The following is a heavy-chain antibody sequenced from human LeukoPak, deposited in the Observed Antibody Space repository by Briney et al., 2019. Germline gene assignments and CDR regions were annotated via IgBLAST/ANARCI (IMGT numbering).Heavy chain of an antibody. CDR1: GFTFSSYS. V-gene: IGHV3-21*01. CDR3: ARDTLEDYDFWNPPMLFHYYMDV. CDR2: ISSSSSYI. J-gene: IGHJ6*03. D-gene: IGHD3-3*01. Sequence: PGGSLRLSCAASGFTFSSYSMNWVRQAPGKGLEWVSSISSSSSYIYYADSVKGRFTISRDNAKNSLYLQMNSLRAEDTAVYYCARDTLEDYDFWNPPMLFHYYMDVWGKGTAVTVSS.